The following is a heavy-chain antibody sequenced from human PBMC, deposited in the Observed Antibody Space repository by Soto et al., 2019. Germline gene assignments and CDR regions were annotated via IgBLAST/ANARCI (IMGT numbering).Heavy chain of an antibody. CDR2: INAGNGNT. D-gene: IGHD4-17*01. CDR3: ARGATTVTDYYYYGMDV. Sequence: GTSVNVSCKASGYTFTSYAMHWVRQAPGQRLEWMGWINAGNGNTKYSQKFQGRVTITRDTSASTAYMELSSLRSEDTAVYYCARGATTVTDYYYYGMDVWGQGTTVTAP. V-gene: IGHV1-3*01. J-gene: IGHJ6*02. CDR1: GYTFTSYA.